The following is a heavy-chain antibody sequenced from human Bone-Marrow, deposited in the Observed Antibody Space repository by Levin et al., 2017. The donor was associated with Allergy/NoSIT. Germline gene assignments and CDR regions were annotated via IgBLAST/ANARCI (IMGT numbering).Heavy chain of an antibody. CDR1: GGSVSSGTYY. D-gene: IGHD6-19*01. J-gene: IGHJ6*02. V-gene: IGHV4-61*01. CDR3: ARNRIVVAGGNDYYYGMDV. CDR2: INYRGST. Sequence: SQTLSLTCPVSGGSVSSGTYYWSWIRQPPGKGLEWIGYINYRGSTKYNPSLKSRVTISVDTSKNEFSLKLSSVTAADTAVYYCARNRIVVAGGNDYYYGMDVWGQGTTVTVSS.